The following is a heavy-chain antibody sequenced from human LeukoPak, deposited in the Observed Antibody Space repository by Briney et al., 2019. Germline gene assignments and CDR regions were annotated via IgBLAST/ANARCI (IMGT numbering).Heavy chain of an antibody. D-gene: IGHD3-22*01. CDR1: GGTFNSYA. V-gene: IGHV1-69*04. J-gene: IGHJ4*02. CDR2: IIPILGIA. Sequence: SVKVSCKASGGTFNSYAISWVRQAPGQGLEWMGRIIPILGIANYAQKFQGRVTITADKSTSTAYMELSSLRSEDTAVYYCANYDSSGYYSYAGDYWGQGTLVTVSS. CDR3: ANYDSSGYYSYAGDY.